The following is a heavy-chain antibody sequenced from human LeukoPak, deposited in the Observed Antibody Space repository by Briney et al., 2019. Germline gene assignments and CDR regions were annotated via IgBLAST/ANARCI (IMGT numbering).Heavy chain of an antibody. CDR2: MNPNSGNT. V-gene: IGHV1-8*02. CDR1: GYTFTSYD. CDR3: ARERSSTTYYYMDV. J-gene: IGHJ6*03. Sequence: ASVKVSCKASGYTFTSYDINWVRQATGQGLEWMGWMNPNSGNTGYAQKSQGRVTMTRNTSISTAYMGLSSLRSEDTAVYYCARERSSTTYYYMDVWGKGTTVTVSS. D-gene: IGHD6-13*01.